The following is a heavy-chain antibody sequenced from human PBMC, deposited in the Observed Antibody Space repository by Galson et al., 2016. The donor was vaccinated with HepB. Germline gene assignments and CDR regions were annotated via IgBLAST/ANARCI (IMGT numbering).Heavy chain of an antibody. V-gene: IGHV3-30*03. Sequence: SLRLSCAASGFAFSTFGMHWVRQAPGKGLEWVAIIPYDGSNQFFIDSVRGRFTISRDNSKNTLYLQLNNVRPEDTAVYYCAASTWVTTGFDYWGQGTLVTVAS. D-gene: IGHD2-21*02. J-gene: IGHJ4*02. CDR1: GFAFSTFG. CDR2: IPYDGSNQ. CDR3: AASTWVTTGFDY.